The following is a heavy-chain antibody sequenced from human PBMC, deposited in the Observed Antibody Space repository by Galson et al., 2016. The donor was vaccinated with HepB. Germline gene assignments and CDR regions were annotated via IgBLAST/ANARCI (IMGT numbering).Heavy chain of an antibody. CDR1: GASVRSGSHY. V-gene: IGHV4-61*01. D-gene: IGHD3-10*01. CDR3: ARGGGITMVRGVMPGWFDP. Sequence: SETLSLTCTVSGASVRSGSHYWSWIRQPPGKGLEWIAYIYYSGTTNYNPSLKSRLTISVDTSKNQFSLKLSSVTAADTAVYYCARGGGITMVRGVMPGWFDPWGQGTLVTVSS. CDR2: IYYSGTT. J-gene: IGHJ5*02.